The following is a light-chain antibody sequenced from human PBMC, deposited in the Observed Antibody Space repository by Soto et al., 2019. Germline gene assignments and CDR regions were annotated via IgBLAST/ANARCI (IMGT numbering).Light chain of an antibody. J-gene: IGKJ1*01. CDR1: QSVSSNH. Sequence: DIVLTQSPGTLSLSPGERATLYCRASQSVSSNHLAWYQQKPGQAPRLLIYGGSSRATGIPVRFSGSGSETDFTLTITRLEPEDFAMYYCQQYSSSLTFGQGTKVEIK. CDR3: QQYSSSLT. CDR2: GGS. V-gene: IGKV3-20*01.